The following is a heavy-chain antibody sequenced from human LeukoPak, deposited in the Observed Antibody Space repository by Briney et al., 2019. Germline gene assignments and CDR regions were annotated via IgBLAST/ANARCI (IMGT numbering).Heavy chain of an antibody. CDR2: IYSGGST. J-gene: IGHJ4*02. CDR1: GFTVSSNY. CDR3: AKSPSSYYYFFEY. D-gene: IGHD3-22*01. Sequence: PGGSLRLSCAASGFTVSSNYMSWVRQAPGQGLGWVSAIYSGGSTYYADSVKGRFTISRDNSKNTLYLQMNSLRAEDTAVYYCAKSPSSYYYFFEYWGQGTLVTVSS. V-gene: IGHV3-53*01.